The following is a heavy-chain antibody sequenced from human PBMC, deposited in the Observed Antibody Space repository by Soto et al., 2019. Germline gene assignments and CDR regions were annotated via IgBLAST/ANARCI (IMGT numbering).Heavy chain of an antibody. J-gene: IGHJ6*02. D-gene: IGHD6-6*01. CDR2: IWYDGSNK. Sequence: GGSLRLSCAASGFTFSSYGMHWVRQAPGKGLEWVAVIWYDGSNKYYADSVKGRFTISRDNSKNTLYLQMNSLRAEETVGYYCAGGIAARPADGMDVWGQGTTVTVSS. CDR1: GFTFSSYG. CDR3: AGGIAARPADGMDV. V-gene: IGHV3-33*01.